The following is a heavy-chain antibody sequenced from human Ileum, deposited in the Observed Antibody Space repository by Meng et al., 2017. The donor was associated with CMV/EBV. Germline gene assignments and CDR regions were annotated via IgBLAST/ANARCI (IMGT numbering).Heavy chain of an antibody. V-gene: IGHV1-69*05. D-gene: IGHD3-3*01. J-gene: IGHJ6*02. Sequence: SVKVSCKASGGTFSSYAISWVRQAPGQGLEWMGGIIPIFGTANYAQKFQGRVTITRNTSISTAYMELSSLRSEDTAVYYCARAMGYYDFWSGYLVGYYYYGMDVWGQGTTVTVSS. CDR3: ARAMGYYDFWSGYLVGYYYYGMDV. CDR2: IIPIFGTA. CDR1: GGTFSSYA.